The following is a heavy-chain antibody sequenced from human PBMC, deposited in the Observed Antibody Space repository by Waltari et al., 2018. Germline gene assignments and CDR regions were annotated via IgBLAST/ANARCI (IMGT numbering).Heavy chain of an antibody. CDR2: IYWNDDK. CDR3: AHSTSLVVTPYYFDY. V-gene: IGHV2-5*01. Sequence: QITLKESGPTLVKPTQTLTLTCTFSGFSLSTSGVGVGWIRQPPGKALEWLALIYWNDDKRYSPSLKSRLTITKDTSKNQVVLTMTNMDPVDTATYYCAHSTSLVVTPYYFDYWGQGTLVTVSS. CDR1: GFSLSTSGVG. J-gene: IGHJ4*02. D-gene: IGHD2-21*02.